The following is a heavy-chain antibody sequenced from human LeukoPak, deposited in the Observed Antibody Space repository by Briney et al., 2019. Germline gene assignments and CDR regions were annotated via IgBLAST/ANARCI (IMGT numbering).Heavy chain of an antibody. CDR3: AKVVGYGDYGFDY. J-gene: IGHJ4*02. CDR2: ITSDGGGT. CDR1: GFMFSHSS. Sequence: QPGGSLRLSCAASGFMFSHSSIHWVRQPPGKGLEYVSAITSDGGGTFYANSVKGRFTISRDNSKDTLSLHMASLTTEDTAVYYCAKVVGYGDYGFDYWGQGTLVTVSS. D-gene: IGHD4-17*01. V-gene: IGHV3-64*01.